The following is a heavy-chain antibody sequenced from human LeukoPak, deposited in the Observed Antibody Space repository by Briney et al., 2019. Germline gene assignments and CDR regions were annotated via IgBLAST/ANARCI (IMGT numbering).Heavy chain of an antibody. Sequence: GGSLRLSCVASGFTFSSSWMHWVRQVPGKGLVWVSRIYSDGRTTDYADSVKGRFTISRDNAKNMLYLQMNSLRAEDTAVYYCAKEKTTVITPGIDYWGQGTLVTVSS. CDR1: GFTFSSSW. CDR2: IYSDGRTT. V-gene: IGHV3-74*01. CDR3: AKEKTTVITPGIDY. D-gene: IGHD4-23*01. J-gene: IGHJ4*02.